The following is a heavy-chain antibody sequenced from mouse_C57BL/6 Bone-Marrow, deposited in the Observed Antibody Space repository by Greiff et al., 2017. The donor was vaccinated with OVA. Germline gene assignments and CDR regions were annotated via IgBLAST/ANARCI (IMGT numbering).Heavy chain of an antibody. V-gene: IGHV10-1*01. J-gene: IGHJ4*01. D-gene: IGHD2-1*01. Sequence: DVKLVESGGGLVQPKGSLKLSCAASGFSFNTYAMNWVRQAPGKGLEWVARIRSKSNNYATYYADSVKDRFTISRDDSESMLYLQMNNLKTEDTAMYYCVGDGNYSMDYWGQGTSVTVSS. CDR3: VGDGNYSMDY. CDR2: IRSKSNNYAT. CDR1: GFSFNTYA.